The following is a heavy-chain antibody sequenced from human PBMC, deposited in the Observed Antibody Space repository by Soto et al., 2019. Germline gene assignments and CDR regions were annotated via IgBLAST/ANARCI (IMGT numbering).Heavy chain of an antibody. Sequence: QVQLVESGGGLVKPGGSLRLSCAASGFTFSDYYMSWIRQAPGKGLEWVSYISSSGSTIYYADSVKGRFTISRDNAKNSLYLQMNSLRAEDTAVYYCAKTSGYYYDSSGYYYPDDAFDIWGQGTMVTVSS. J-gene: IGHJ3*02. CDR1: GFTFSDYY. CDR2: ISSSGSTI. CDR3: AKTSGYYYDSSGYYYPDDAFDI. V-gene: IGHV3-11*01. D-gene: IGHD3-22*01.